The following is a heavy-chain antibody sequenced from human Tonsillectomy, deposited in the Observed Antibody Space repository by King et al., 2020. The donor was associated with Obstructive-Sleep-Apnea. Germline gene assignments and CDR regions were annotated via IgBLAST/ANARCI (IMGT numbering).Heavy chain of an antibody. CDR1: GFTFSTYS. Sequence: VQLVESGGGLVQPGGSLRLSCAASGFTFSTYSMNWVRQAPGKGLEWVSYINTGSNTIYYADSVKGRFTISRDNAKNSLYLQMNSLRAEDTAVYYCAGWLYRGGSVDYWGQGTLVTVSS. V-gene: IGHV3-48*04. J-gene: IGHJ4*02. CDR3: AGWLYRGGSVDY. CDR2: INTGSNTI. D-gene: IGHD2-21*01.